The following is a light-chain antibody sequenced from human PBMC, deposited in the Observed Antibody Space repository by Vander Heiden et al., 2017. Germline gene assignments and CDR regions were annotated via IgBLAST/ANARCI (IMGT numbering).Light chain of an antibody. CDR2: DDR. Sequence: SYALIQPPSVAVAPGKTASLTCGADNIGRKSVHWYQQRPGQAPVVVVYDDRDRPSGIPERFSGSTSGNTATLTISRVEAGDEAEYYCHVWDSSGDHPGVFGPGTKVTVL. CDR3: HVWDSSGDHPGV. J-gene: IGLJ1*01. CDR1: NIGRKS. V-gene: IGLV3-21*03.